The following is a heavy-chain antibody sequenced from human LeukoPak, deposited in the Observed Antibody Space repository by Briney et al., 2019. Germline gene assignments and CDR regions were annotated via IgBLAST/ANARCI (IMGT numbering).Heavy chain of an antibody. CDR3: AGGRTYSSSTLEDY. Sequence: GGSLRLSCAASGFTFSSYGMHWVRQAPGKGLEWVAFIRYDGSNKYYADSVKGRFTISRDNSKNTLYLQMDSLRADDTAVYYCAGGRTYSSSTLEDYWGQGTLVTVSS. V-gene: IGHV3-30*02. J-gene: IGHJ4*02. CDR2: IRYDGSNK. CDR1: GFTFSSYG. D-gene: IGHD6-13*01.